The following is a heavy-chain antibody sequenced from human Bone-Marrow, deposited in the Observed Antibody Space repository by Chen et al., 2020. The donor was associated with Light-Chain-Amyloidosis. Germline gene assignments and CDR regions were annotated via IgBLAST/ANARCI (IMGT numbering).Heavy chain of an antibody. CDR2: IRSKAYGGTT. J-gene: IGHJ6*02. CDR1: GFTFGDYA. V-gene: IGHV3-49*04. Sequence: EVQLVESGGGLVQPGRSLRLSCTASGFTFGDYAMSWVRQAPGKGLEWVGFIRSKAYGGTTEYAASVKGRFTISRDDSKSIAYLQMNSLKTEDTAVYYCTRDSLVASVRGMDVWGQGTTVIVSS. D-gene: IGHD5-12*01. CDR3: TRDSLVASVRGMDV.